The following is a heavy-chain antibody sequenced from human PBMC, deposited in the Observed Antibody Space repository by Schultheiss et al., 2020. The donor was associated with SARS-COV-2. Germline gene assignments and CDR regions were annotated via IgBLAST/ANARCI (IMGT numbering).Heavy chain of an antibody. J-gene: IGHJ6*02. CDR3: ARDQGIAAAGHYKYYYGMDV. CDR2: IWYDGSNK. Sequence: GGSLRLSCAASGFTFSSYGMHWVRQAPGKGLEWVAVIWYDGSNKYYADSVKGRFTISRDNSKNTLYLQMNSLRAEDTAVYYCARDQGIAAAGHYKYYYGMDVWGQGTTVTVSS. V-gene: IGHV3-33*01. CDR1: GFTFSSYG. D-gene: IGHD6-13*01.